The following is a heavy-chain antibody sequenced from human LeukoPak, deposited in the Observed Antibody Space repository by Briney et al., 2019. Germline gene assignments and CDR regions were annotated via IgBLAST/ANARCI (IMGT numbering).Heavy chain of an antibody. CDR2: IYHTGST. CDR1: SYSINSNYY. Sequence: TSETLSLTCSVSSYSINSNYYWGWIRQSPGKGLEWIGSIYHTGSTYYNPSLKSRVTISLDAPNKQFSLRLSSVTAADTAVYYCARGSHPVTGTLGGYFDPWGQGTLVTVSS. V-gene: IGHV4-38-2*02. D-gene: IGHD6-19*01. J-gene: IGHJ4*02. CDR3: ARGSHPVTGTLGGYFDP.